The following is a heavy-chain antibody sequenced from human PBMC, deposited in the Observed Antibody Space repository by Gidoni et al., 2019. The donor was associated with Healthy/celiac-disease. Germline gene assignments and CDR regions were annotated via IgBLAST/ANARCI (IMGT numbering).Heavy chain of an antibody. D-gene: IGHD2-2*01. Sequence: QVQLQQWGAGLLKPSETLSLTCAVYGGSFSGYYWRWLRQPPGKGLEWIGEINHHGSTNYNPSLKSRVTISVDTSKNQFSLKLSSVTAADTAVYYCARLSCSSTSCRSRYNYPMDVWGQGTTVTVSS. CDR1: GGSFSGYY. CDR3: ARLSCSSTSCRSRYNYPMDV. J-gene: IGHJ6*02. V-gene: IGHV4-34*01. CDR2: INHHGST.